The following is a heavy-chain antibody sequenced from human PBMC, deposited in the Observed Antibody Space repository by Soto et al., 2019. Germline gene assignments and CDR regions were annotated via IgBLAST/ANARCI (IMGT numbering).Heavy chain of an antibody. CDR3: AREVIGDGLMVYALDY. V-gene: IGHV4-61*01. CDR1: GGSVSSGSYY. J-gene: IGHJ4*02. CDR2: IYYSGST. D-gene: IGHD2-8*01. Sequence: PSETLSLTCTVSGGSVSSGSYYWSWIRQPPGKGLEWIGYIYYSGSTNYNPSLKSRVTISVDTSKNQFSLKLSSVTAADTAVYYCAREVIGDGLMVYALDYWGQGTLVTVSS.